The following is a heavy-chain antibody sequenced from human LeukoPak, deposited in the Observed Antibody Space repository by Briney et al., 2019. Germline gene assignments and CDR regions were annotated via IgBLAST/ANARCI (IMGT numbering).Heavy chain of an antibody. D-gene: IGHD3-22*01. CDR3: AKSLYYYDSSGYFIYDY. J-gene: IGHJ4*02. CDR2: ISGSGGST. CDR1: GFTFSSYA. Sequence: GXSLRLSCAASGFTFSSYAMSWVRQAPGKGLEWVSAISGSGGSTYYADSVKGGFTISRDNSKNTLYLQMNSLRAEDTAVYYCAKSLYYYDSSGYFIYDYWGQGTLVTVSS. V-gene: IGHV3-23*01.